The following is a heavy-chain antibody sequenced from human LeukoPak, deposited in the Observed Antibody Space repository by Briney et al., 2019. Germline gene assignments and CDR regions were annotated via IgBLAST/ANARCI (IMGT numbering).Heavy chain of an antibody. CDR2: INWNGGNT. V-gene: IGHV3-20*04. J-gene: IGHJ4*02. CDR1: GFTFDDYG. D-gene: IGHD2-15*01. CDR3: ARDTYCSDGSCYPDS. Sequence: GGSPRLSCAASGFTFDDYGMSWVRQAPGKGLEWVSGINWNGGNTRYADSVKGRFTISRDNAKNSLFLQMDSLRAEDTAFYYCARDTYCSDGSCYPDSWGQGTLVTVSS.